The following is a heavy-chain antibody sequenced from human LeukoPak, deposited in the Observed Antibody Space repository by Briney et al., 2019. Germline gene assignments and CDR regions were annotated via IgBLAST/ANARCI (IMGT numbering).Heavy chain of an antibody. CDR3: VREVGIAAAGTDFDY. D-gene: IGHD6-13*01. CDR2: IYYSGST. CDR1: GGSISSYY. J-gene: IGHJ4*02. Sequence: PSETLSLTCTVSGGSISSYYWSWIRQPPGKGLEWIGYIYYSGSTNYNPSLKSRVTISVDTSKNQFSLKLSSVTAADTAVYYCVREVGIAAAGTDFDYWGQGTLVTVSS. V-gene: IGHV4-59*12.